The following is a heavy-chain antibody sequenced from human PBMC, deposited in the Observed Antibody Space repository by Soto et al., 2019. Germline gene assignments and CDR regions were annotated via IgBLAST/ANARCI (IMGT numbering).Heavy chain of an antibody. V-gene: IGHV4-34*01. D-gene: IGHD5-12*01. CDR3: ASYSGYDLNYYYYYMDV. CDR2: INHSGSA. Sequence: ASETLSLTCAVYGGSFSGYYWSWIRQPPGKGLEWIGEINHSGSANYNPSLKSRVTISVDTSKNQFSLKLSSVTAADTAVYYCASYSGYDLNYYYYYMDVWGKGTTVTVSS. J-gene: IGHJ6*03. CDR1: GGSFSGYY.